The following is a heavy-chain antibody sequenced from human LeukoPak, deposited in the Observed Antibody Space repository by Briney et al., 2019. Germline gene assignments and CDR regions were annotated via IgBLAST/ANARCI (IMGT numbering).Heavy chain of an antibody. CDR1: GLTFSFYS. CDR2: ISSFSGTI. Sequence: GGSLRLSCAASGLTFSFYSMNWVRQAPGKGLEWVSYISSFSGTINCAESVKGRFTISRDNAKNSLYLQMNSLRADDTAVYYCVRDQGGSSSHWGQGTLVTVSS. D-gene: IGHD6-6*01. V-gene: IGHV3-48*01. J-gene: IGHJ4*02. CDR3: VRDQGGSSSH.